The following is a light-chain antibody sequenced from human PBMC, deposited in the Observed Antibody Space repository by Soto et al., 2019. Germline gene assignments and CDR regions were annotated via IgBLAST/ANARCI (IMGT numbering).Light chain of an antibody. V-gene: IGLV2-14*01. CDR3: SSYTSSSTLV. CDR2: EVS. Sequence: QSALTQPASVSGSPGQSITISCTGTSSDVGGYDYVSWYQQHPGKAPKLMIYEVSNRPSGVSNRFSGSKSGNTASLTISGLQAEDEADYYCSSYTSSSTLVFGGATHLTVL. J-gene: IGLJ2*01. CDR1: SSDVGGYDY.